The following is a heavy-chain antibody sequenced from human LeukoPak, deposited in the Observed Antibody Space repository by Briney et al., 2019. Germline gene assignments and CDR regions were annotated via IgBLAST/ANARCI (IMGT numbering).Heavy chain of an antibody. CDR3: ARGFSNYDFWSGYFPDFDY. CDR1: GASISTGGFY. V-gene: IGHV4-31*03. D-gene: IGHD3-3*01. Sequence: PSQTLSLTCTISGASISTGGFYWTWIRQPPGEGLEWIGYIYNTGSVDYNASLKSRLTISLDTSKNRFSLKLNSVTAADTAVYYCARGFSNYDFWSGYFPDFDYWGQGTLVTVSS. J-gene: IGHJ4*02. CDR2: IYNTGSV.